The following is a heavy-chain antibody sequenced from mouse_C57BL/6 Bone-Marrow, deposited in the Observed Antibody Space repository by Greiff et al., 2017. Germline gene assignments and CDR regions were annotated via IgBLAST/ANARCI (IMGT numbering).Heavy chain of an antibody. D-gene: IGHD2-1*01. CDR3: ARSSYYGNYFRWYFDV. J-gene: IGHJ1*03. V-gene: IGHV1-19*01. Sequence: EVQLQQSGPVLVKPGASVKMSCKASGYTFTDYYMNWVKQSHGKSLEWIGVINPYNGGTSYNQKFKGKATLTVDKSSSTAYMELNSLTSEDSAVYYCARSSYYGNYFRWYFDVWGTGTTVTVSS. CDR2: INPYNGGT. CDR1: GYTFTDYY.